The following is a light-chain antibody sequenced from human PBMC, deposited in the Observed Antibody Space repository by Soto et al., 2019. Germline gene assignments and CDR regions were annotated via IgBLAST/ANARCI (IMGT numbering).Light chain of an antibody. CDR3: QQYNNRPPWT. J-gene: IGKJ1*01. CDR1: QSVSNNY. CDR2: GAY. Sequence: ELVLTQSPGTLSLSPGESATLSCRDSQSVSNNYLAWYQQKPGQAPRLIIYGAYNRATGIPDTFSGSGSGTDFTLTISTLQSEDFATYYCQQYNNRPPWTFGQGTKVDIK. V-gene: IGKV3-20*01.